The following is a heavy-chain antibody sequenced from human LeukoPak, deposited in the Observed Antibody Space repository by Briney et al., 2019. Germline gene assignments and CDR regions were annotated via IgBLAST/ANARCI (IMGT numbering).Heavy chain of an antibody. CDR1: GFTVSYNY. Sequence: GGSLRLCCSASGFTVSYNYMTWVRQAPGKGLEWVSSTYNTDATHSAESVKGLFTTPRDHSKNTLFLQINTLRAEDMAVYYCASIQWERLGCAFDIWGQGTMVTVSS. CDR2: TYNTDAT. CDR3: ASIQWERLGCAFDI. D-gene: IGHD1-26*01. J-gene: IGHJ3*02. V-gene: IGHV3-53*01.